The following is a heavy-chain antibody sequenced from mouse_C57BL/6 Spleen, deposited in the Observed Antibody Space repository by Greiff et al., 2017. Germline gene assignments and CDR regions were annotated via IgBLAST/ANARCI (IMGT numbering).Heavy chain of an antibody. CDR2: ISSGSSTI. J-gene: IGHJ4*01. V-gene: IGHV5-17*01. CDR1: GFTFSDYG. CDR3: ARSGAMDY. Sequence: EVMLVESGGGLVKPGGSLKLSCAASGFTFSDYGMHWVRQAPEKGLEWVAYISSGSSTIYYADTVKGRFTISRDNAKNTRFLQMTSLRSEDTAMYYCARSGAMDYWGQGTSVTVSS.